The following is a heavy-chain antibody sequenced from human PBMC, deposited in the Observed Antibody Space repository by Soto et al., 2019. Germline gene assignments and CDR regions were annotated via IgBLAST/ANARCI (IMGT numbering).Heavy chain of an antibody. Sequence: SVKVSCKASGGTFSSYAISWVRQAPGQGLEWMGGIIPIFGTANYAQKFQGRVTITADESTSTAYMELSSLRSEDTAVYYCAKQNFGVVIMYYDYWGQGTLVTVSS. D-gene: IGHD3-3*01. V-gene: IGHV1-69*13. J-gene: IGHJ4*02. CDR2: IIPIFGTA. CDR1: GGTFSSYA. CDR3: AKQNFGVVIMYYDY.